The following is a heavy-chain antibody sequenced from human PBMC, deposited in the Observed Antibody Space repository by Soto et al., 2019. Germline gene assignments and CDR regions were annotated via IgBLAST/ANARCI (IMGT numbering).Heavy chain of an antibody. V-gene: IGHV4-34*01. CDR2: INHSGST. CDR3: ARGFIPENY. D-gene: IGHD2-2*01. CDR1: GGSFSGYY. Sequence: SETLSLTCAVYGGSFSGYYWTWIRQPPGTGLEWIGEINHSGSTNYNPSLKSRVTFSIDTSTRTVFLELTSLKFDDAAVYYCARGFIPENYWGQGTRVTVSS. J-gene: IGHJ4*02.